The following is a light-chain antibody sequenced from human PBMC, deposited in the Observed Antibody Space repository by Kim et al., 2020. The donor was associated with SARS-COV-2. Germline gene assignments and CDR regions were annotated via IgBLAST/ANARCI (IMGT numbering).Light chain of an antibody. J-gene: IGKJ1*01. CDR3: QQYNSYSRT. V-gene: IGKV1-5*03. CDR1: QSISSW. Sequence: ASVGDGVTITCRASQSISSWLAWYQQKPGKVPKLLMYEASTLESGVPSRFSGSGSGTEFTLTISSLQPDDFAIYYCQQYNSYSRTFGQGTKVDIK. CDR2: EAS.